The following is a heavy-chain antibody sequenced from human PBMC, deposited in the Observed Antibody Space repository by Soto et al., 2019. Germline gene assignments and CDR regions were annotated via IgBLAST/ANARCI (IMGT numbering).Heavy chain of an antibody. CDR1: GGTFSSYA. Sequence: GASVKVSCKASGGTFSSYAISWVRQAPGQGLEWMGGIIPIFGTANYAQKFQGRVTITADESTSTAYMELSSLRSEDTAVYYCASRRCGGDCYPLFFDYWGQGTLVTVSS. V-gene: IGHV1-69*13. CDR3: ASRRCGGDCYPLFFDY. CDR2: IIPIFGTA. J-gene: IGHJ4*02. D-gene: IGHD2-21*02.